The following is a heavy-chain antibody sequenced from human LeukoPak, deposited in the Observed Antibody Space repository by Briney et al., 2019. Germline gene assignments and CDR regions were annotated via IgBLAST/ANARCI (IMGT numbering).Heavy chain of an antibody. CDR2: ISSSSSYI. V-gene: IGHV3-21*01. D-gene: IGHD1-26*01. CDR3: ARDSGVGAAFDI. CDR1: GFTFSSYS. J-gene: IGHJ3*02. Sequence: GGSLRLSCAASGFTFSSYSMNWVRQAPGKELEWVSSISSSSSYIYYADSVKGRFTISRDNAKNSLYLQMNSLRAEDTAVYYCARDSGVGAAFDIWGQGTMVTVSS.